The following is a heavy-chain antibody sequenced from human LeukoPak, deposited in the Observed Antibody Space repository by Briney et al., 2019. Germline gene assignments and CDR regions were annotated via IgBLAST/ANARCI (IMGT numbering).Heavy chain of an antibody. CDR2: INRDGGLT. Sequence: GGSLRLSCVASGSTISENWMHWVRQAPGKGLAWVSHINRDGGLTNYADSVKGRFTISRDNARNTVYLQMSSLRVEDTAIYFCAREEHRLAEAGTSAFDLGGQGTLVTVSP. D-gene: IGHD6-13*01. CDR3: AREEHRLAEAGTSAFDL. J-gene: IGHJ3*01. V-gene: IGHV3-74*01. CDR1: GSTISENW.